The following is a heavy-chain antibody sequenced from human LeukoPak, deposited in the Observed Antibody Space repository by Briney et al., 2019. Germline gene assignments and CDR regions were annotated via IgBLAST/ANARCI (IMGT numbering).Heavy chain of an antibody. V-gene: IGHV3-48*03. CDR1: GFTFRSYG. J-gene: IGHJ6*04. D-gene: IGHD3-10*02. CDR2: ISSSGSTI. CDR3: AELGITMIGGV. Sequence: PGGSLRLSCAGSGFTFRSYGMSWVRQAPGKGLEWVSYISSSGSTIYYADSVKGRFTISRDNAKNSLYLQMNSLRAEDTAVYYCAELGITMIGGVWGKGTTVTISS.